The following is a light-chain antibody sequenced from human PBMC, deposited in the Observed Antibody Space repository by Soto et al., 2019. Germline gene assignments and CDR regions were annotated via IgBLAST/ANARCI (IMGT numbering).Light chain of an antibody. Sequence: EIVMTQSPASLSESPGERVTLSCRASQSISSTLAWHQQRPGQAPRLLIYGVSTRATGIPARFSGSGSGTEFTLTISSLQSEDFAVYYCQKYNDWPPSWTFGQGTKVDIK. CDR1: QSISST. J-gene: IGKJ1*01. CDR2: GVS. CDR3: QKYNDWPPSWT. V-gene: IGKV3-15*01.